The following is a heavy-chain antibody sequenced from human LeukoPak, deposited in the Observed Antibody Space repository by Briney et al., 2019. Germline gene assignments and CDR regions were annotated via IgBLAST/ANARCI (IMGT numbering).Heavy chain of an antibody. CDR2: IYAGGST. Sequence: PGGSLRLSCAASGFTVSSNYMSWVRQAPGKGLEWVSVIYAGGSTHYADSVKGRFTISRDNSKNTLYLQMNSLTAEDTAVYYCARAVVGTSCYGYWGQGTLVTASS. J-gene: IGHJ4*02. CDR3: ARAVVGTSCYGY. D-gene: IGHD2-2*01. CDR1: GFTVSSNY. V-gene: IGHV3-66*01.